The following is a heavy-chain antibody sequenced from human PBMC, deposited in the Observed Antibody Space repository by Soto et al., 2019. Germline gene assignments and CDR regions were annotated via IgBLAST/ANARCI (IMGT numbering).Heavy chain of an antibody. V-gene: IGHV4-34*01. CDR3: ARGRSSYDL. J-gene: IGHJ5*02. D-gene: IGHD5-18*01. CDR1: GGSFGGYY. Sequence: QVQVQQWGAGLLKPSETLSPTCAVYGGSFGGYYWSWIRLPPGKGREWIGEINHNGSTTYYPSLQRPVTISVDTSKNQSALKLSSVTAADAALYCCARGRSSYDLWGQGTLVTVSS. CDR2: INHNGST.